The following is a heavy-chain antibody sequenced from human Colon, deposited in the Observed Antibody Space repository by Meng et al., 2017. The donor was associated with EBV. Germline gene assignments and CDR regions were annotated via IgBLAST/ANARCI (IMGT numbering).Heavy chain of an antibody. V-gene: IGHV4-4*02. CDR3: MRDLLVLEKNEV. J-gene: IGHJ2*01. CDR2: IFHSGLT. Sequence: GPGLVSLLDHLSLPSPCSGGTISSRMWWGWVRQSPEKGREWIGEIFHSGLTNYNPSLQSRVTISVDKSKNQFSLEVTSVTAADTAIYYCMRDLLVLEKNEVWGRGTLVTVSS. CDR1: GGTISSRMW. D-gene: IGHD1-1*01.